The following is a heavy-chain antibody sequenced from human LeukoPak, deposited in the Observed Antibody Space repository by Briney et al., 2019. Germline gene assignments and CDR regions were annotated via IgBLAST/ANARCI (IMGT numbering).Heavy chain of an antibody. Sequence: GGSLRLSCAASGYTFSSYAMHWVRQAPGKGLEWVAVISYDGSNKYYADSVKGRFTISRDNSKNTLYLQMNSLRAEDTAVYYCARGYAHYMIVVVFGPKDDAFDIWGQGTMVTVSS. V-gene: IGHV3-30*04. D-gene: IGHD3-22*01. CDR3: ARGYAHYMIVVVFGPKDDAFDI. CDR2: ISYDGSNK. J-gene: IGHJ3*02. CDR1: GYTFSSYA.